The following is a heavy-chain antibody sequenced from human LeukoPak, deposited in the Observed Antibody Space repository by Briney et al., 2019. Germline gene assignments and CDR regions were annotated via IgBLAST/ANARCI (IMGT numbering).Heavy chain of an antibody. CDR3: ARAMVRGAHNWFDA. D-gene: IGHD3-10*01. CDR2: INHGGGST. Sequence: ASVKVSCKASGYTYTSYYMHWVRQAPGQGLEWMGIINHGGGSTSYAQKFQGRVNMTRDTPTSTVYMELSSLRSEDTAVYYGARAMVRGAHNWFDAWGQGTLVTVSS. V-gene: IGHV1-46*03. CDR1: GYTYTSYY. J-gene: IGHJ5*02.